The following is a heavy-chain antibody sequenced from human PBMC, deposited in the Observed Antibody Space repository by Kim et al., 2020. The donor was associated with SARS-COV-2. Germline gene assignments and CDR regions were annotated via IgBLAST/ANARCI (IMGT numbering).Heavy chain of an antibody. J-gene: IGHJ4*02. CDR2: ISYDGTSK. D-gene: IGHD1-1*01. CDR1: GITFSRSG. Sequence: GGSLRLSCVASGITFSRSGMHWVRQAPGKGLDWVAFISYDGTSKDYTDAVKGRFTISRDNSKNTLYLQMNTLRGEDSAVYYCARDRAGTDIDHWGQGALVPLST. V-gene: IGHV3-30*03. CDR3: ARDRAGTDIDH.